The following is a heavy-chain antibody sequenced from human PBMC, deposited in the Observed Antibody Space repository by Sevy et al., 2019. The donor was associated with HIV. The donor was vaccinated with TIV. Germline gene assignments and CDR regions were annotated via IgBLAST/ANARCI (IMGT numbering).Heavy chain of an antibody. CDR1: GISFTTSG. V-gene: IGHV3-7*01. J-gene: IGHJ4*02. Sequence: GGSLRLSCVVSGISFTTSGMHWVRQAPGQGLEWVANIRQDGNELYYADSVRGRFTISRDNAKETLYLQMSNLRVEDSAIYYCARRYFDLWGQGTLVTVSS. CDR3: ARRYFDL. CDR2: IRQDGNEL.